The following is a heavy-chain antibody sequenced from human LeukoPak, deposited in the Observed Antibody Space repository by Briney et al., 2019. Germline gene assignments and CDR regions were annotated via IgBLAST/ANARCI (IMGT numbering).Heavy chain of an antibody. V-gene: IGHV4-4*02. D-gene: IGHD2-15*01. CDR1: GGSISSSNW. CDR2: IYHSGST. J-gene: IGHJ3*02. CDR3: ARPDCSGGSCSSYDAFDI. Sequence: SSETLSLTCAVSGGSISSSNWWSWVRQPPGKGLEWIGEIYHSGSTNYNPSLKSRVTISVDKSKNQFSLKLSSVTAADTAVYYCARPDCSGGSCSSYDAFDIWGQGTMVTVSS.